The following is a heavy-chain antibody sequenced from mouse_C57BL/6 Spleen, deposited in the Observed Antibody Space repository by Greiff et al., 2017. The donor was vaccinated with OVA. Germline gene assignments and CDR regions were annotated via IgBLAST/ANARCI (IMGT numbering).Heavy chain of an antibody. Sequence: VQLQQSGAELVRPWASVKLSCTASGFNIKDDYMHWVKQRPEQGLEWIGWIDPENGDTEYASKFQGKGTITADTSSNTAYLQLSRLTSEDTAVYYCTEGSNSDYWGKGTTLTVSS. V-gene: IGHV14-4*01. D-gene: IGHD2-5*01. J-gene: IGHJ2*01. CDR1: GFNIKDDY. CDR3: TEGSNSDY. CDR2: IDPENGDT.